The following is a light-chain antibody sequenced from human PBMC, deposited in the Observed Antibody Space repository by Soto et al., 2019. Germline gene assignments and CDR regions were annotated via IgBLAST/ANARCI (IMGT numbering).Light chain of an antibody. V-gene: IGKV3-15*01. CDR3: QHYNNWPWT. CDR1: QSVRSN. CDR2: GAS. Sequence: EIVLTQSPATLSVSPGERATLSCRASQSVRSNLAWYQQKPGQAPRLLIYGASTRTTGIPARFSGSGSVTDFTLTIISLQSEDFAVYSCQHYNNWPWTFGQGTKVDIK. J-gene: IGKJ1*01.